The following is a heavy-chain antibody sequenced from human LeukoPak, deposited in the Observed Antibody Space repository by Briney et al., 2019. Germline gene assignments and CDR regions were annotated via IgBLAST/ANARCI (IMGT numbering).Heavy chain of an antibody. CDR2: INPNSGGT. J-gene: IGHJ6*02. CDR1: GYTFTGYY. D-gene: IGHD6-13*01. CDR3: ARPVGAEYSSSWYHIGYYYYGMDV. V-gene: IGHV1-2*02. Sequence: ASVKVSCKASGYTFTGYYMHWVRQAPGQGLEWMGWINPNSGGTNYAQKFQGRVTMTRDTSISTAYMELSRLRSEDTAVYYCARPVGAEYSSSWYHIGYYYYGMDVWGQGTTVTVSS.